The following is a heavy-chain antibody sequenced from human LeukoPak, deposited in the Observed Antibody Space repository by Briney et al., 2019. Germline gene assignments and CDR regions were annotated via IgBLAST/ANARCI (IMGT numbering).Heavy chain of an antibody. CDR3: ARALGGAKSDAFDI. Sequence: GGSLRLSCAASGFTFSTYSMNWVRQAPGKGLEWVSSISSSSSYIYYADSVTGRFTISRDNAKNSLYLQMNSLRAEDTAVYYCARALGGAKSDAFDILGQGTMVTVSS. CDR1: GFTFSTYS. D-gene: IGHD3-16*01. CDR2: ISSSSSYI. J-gene: IGHJ3*02. V-gene: IGHV3-21*01.